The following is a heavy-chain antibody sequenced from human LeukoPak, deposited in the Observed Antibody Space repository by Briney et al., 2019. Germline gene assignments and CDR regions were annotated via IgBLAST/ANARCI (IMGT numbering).Heavy chain of an antibody. J-gene: IGHJ6*03. CDR1: GFTFCGYA. V-gene: IGHV3-23*01. CDR3: AKGVVRFWSGENYYYMDV. CDR2: IIVSAGSS. Sequence: AGSLRFSCAASGFTFCGYARRWVRQAPGKERMWGSGIIVSAGSSSYADSVKVRFTISRAKSRNTLYLQMTRLRAEETAVYYCAKGVVRFWSGENYYYMDVWGKGTTVTVSS. D-gene: IGHD3-3*01.